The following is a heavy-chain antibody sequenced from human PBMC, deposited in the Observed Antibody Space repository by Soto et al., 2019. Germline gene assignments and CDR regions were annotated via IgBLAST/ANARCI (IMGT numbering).Heavy chain of an antibody. D-gene: IGHD1-26*01. J-gene: IGHJ6*02. CDR3: ARGGSYYADYYYYGMDV. CDR1: GGTFSSYA. CDR2: IMPIFGTA. V-gene: IGHV1-69*12. Sequence: QVQLVQSGAEVKKPGSSVKVSCKASGGTFSSYAISWVRQAPGQGLEWMGGIMPIFGTANYAQKFQGRVTITADESTSTAYMELSSLRSEDTAVYYCARGGSYYADYYYYGMDVWGQGTTVTVSS.